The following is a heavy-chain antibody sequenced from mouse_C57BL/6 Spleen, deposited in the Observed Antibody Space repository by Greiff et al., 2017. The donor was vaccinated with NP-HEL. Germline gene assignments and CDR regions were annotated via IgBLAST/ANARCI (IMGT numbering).Heavy chain of an antibody. J-gene: IGHJ2*01. CDR3: ARQDGNYRFDY. CDR2: ISSGGSYT. D-gene: IGHD2-1*01. CDR1: GFTFSSYG. Sequence: EVQVVESGGDLVKPGGSLKLSCAASGFTFSSYGMSWVRQTPDKRLEWVATISSGGSYTYYPDSVKGRFTISRDNAKNTLYLQMSSLKSEDTAMYYCARQDGNYRFDYWGQGTTLTVSS. V-gene: IGHV5-6*01.